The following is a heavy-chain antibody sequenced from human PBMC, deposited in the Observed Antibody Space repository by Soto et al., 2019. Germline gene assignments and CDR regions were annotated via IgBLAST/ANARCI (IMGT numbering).Heavy chain of an antibody. CDR3: ARETPSFYDFWSGYSQPDWFDP. Sequence: ASVKVSCKASGYTFTSYAMHWVRQAPGQRLEWMGWINAGNGNTKYSQKFQGRVTITRNTSASTAYMELSSLRSEDTAVYYCARETPSFYDFWSGYSQPDWFDPWGQGTLVTVSS. CDR1: GYTFTSYA. D-gene: IGHD3-3*01. J-gene: IGHJ5*02. V-gene: IGHV1-3*01. CDR2: INAGNGNT.